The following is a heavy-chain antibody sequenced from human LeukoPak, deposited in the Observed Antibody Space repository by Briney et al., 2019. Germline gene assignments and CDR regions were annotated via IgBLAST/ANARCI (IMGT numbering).Heavy chain of an antibody. CDR3: AKGGYTFGPYYFDF. CDR2: ISGSGGST. Sequence: GGSLRLSCAASGFTFTSYAMSWVRQAPGKGLEWVSTISGSGGSTYYADSVKGRFAISRGNSKNTLYLQMNSLRAEDTAVYYCAKGGYTFGPYYFDFWGQGTLVTVSS. J-gene: IGHJ4*02. CDR1: GFTFTSYA. D-gene: IGHD1-1*01. V-gene: IGHV3-23*01.